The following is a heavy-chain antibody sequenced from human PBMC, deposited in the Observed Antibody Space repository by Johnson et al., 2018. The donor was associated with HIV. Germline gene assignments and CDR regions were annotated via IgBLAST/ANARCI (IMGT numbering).Heavy chain of an antibody. D-gene: IGHD3-22*01. Sequence: VQLVESGGGVVRPGWSLRLSCAASGFTVSSNYMSWVRQAPGKGLEWVSVIYSGGSTYYADSVKGRFTISRDNSKNTLYLQMNSLRAEDTAVYYCARAYYDSTGYYPHAFDIWGQVTMVTVSS. J-gene: IGHJ3*02. CDR1: GFTVSSNY. V-gene: IGHV3-66*01. CDR2: IYSGGST. CDR3: ARAYYDSTGYYPHAFDI.